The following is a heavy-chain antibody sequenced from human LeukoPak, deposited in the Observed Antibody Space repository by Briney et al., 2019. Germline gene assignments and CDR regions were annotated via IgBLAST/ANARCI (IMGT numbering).Heavy chain of an antibody. CDR3: ARGYDSSGYIYYYYYMDV. Sequence: SSETLSLTCAVYGGSFSGYYWSWIRQPPGKGLEWIGEINHSGSTNYNPSLKSRVTISVDTSKNQFSLKLSSVTAADTAVYYCARGYDSSGYIYYYYYMDVWGKGTTVTFSS. J-gene: IGHJ6*03. CDR1: GGSFSGYY. V-gene: IGHV4-34*01. D-gene: IGHD3-22*01. CDR2: INHSGST.